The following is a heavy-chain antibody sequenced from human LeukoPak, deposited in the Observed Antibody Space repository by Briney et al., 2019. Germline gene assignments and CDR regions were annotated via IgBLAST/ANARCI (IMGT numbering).Heavy chain of an antibody. Sequence: ASVKVSCKVSGYTLTELSMHWVRQAPGKGLEWMGGFDPEEGEAIYAQTFQGRVTMTEDTSTDTAYMELSSLRSEDTAVYYCATGPSGYSYGFWGQGTLVTVSS. CDR1: GYTLTELS. J-gene: IGHJ4*02. D-gene: IGHD5-18*01. CDR3: ATGPSGYSYGF. CDR2: FDPEEGEA. V-gene: IGHV1-24*01.